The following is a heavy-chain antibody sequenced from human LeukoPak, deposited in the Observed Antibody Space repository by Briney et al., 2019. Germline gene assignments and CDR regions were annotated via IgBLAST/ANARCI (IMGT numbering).Heavy chain of an antibody. V-gene: IGHV3-23*01. CDR2: ISGSGDST. J-gene: IGHJ4*02. D-gene: IGHD3-10*01. Sequence: PGGSLRLSCAASGFSFSNYAMSWVRQAPGKGLEWGSAISGSGDSTYYADSVKGRFTVSRDNSKNTLYLQMNSLRAEDTAVYYCASQVMVRGVISTLGFDYRGQGTLVTVSS. CDR3: ASQVMVRGVISTLGFDY. CDR1: GFSFSNYA.